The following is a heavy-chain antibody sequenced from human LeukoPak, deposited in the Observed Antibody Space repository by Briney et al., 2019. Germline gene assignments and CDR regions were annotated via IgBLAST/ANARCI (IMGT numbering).Heavy chain of an antibody. CDR2: ISGSGGSK. J-gene: IGHJ6*02. V-gene: IGHV3-23*01. Sequence: GGSLRLSCAASGFTFSSYAMNWVRQAPGKGLEWVSTISGSGGSKYYADSVEGRFTISRDNSKNTVYLQMNSLRAEDTAIYYCAKLTSASGAYGVDVWGQGTTVTVSS. D-gene: IGHD3-10*01. CDR1: GFTFSSYA. CDR3: AKLTSASGAYGVDV.